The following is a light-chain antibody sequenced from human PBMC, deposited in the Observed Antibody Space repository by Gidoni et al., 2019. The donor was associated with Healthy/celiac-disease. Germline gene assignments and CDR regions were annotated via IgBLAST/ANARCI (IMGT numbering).Light chain of an antibody. CDR3: CSYAGSYTRV. J-gene: IGLJ2*01. V-gene: IGLV2-11*01. CDR2: DFS. CDR1: SSDVGGYNY. Sequence: QSALPQPRSVSVSPGQSVTISCTGTSSDVGGYNYVSWFQHHPGKAPNLMIYDFSKRPSGVPDRFSGSKSGTTASLTISGLQAEDEADYYCCSYAGSYTRVFGGGTKLTVL.